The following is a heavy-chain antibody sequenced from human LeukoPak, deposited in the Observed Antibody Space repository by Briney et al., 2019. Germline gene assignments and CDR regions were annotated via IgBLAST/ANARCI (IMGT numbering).Heavy chain of an antibody. CDR1: GYTFTSYG. CDR3: ARVLGPRDWFDP. V-gene: IGHV1-18*01. D-gene: IGHD1-26*01. CDR2: ISAYNGNT. Sequence: ASVKVSFKSPGYTFTSYGSSWVRQAPGQGLERMGWISAYNGNTNYAQKLQGRVTMTTDTSTSTAYMELRSLRSDDTAVYYCARVLGPRDWFDPWGKGVLVTVSS. J-gene: IGHJ5*02.